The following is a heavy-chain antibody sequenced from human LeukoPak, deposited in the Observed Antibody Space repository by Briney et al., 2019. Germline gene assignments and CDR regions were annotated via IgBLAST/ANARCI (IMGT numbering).Heavy chain of an antibody. CDR2: IKQDGSEK. CDR1: GFTFSSYW. D-gene: IGHD3-10*02. J-gene: IGHJ6*04. CDR3: AELGITMIGGV. Sequence: PGGSLRLFCAASGFTFSSYWMSWVRQAPGKGLEWVANIKQDGSEKYYVDSVKGRFTIPRDNAKNSLYLQMNSLRAEDTAVYYCAELGITMIGGVWGKGTTVTISS. V-gene: IGHV3-7*01.